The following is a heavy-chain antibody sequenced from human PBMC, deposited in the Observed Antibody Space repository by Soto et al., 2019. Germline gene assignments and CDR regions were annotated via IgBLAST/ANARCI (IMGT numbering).Heavy chain of an antibody. J-gene: IGHJ5*02. CDR2: ISGSGGNT. CDR3: AKERSSAGPTVRFDP. Sequence: EVQLLESGGGLVQPGGSLRLSCATSRFTYSGYAMSWVRQAPGKGLEWVSSISGSGGNTYYAVSVKGRFTISIDNSKNTLYLQMNSLTVEDTAIYYCAKERSSAGPTVRFDPWGQGTLVTVSS. CDR1: RFTYSGYA. D-gene: IGHD1-1*01. V-gene: IGHV3-23*01.